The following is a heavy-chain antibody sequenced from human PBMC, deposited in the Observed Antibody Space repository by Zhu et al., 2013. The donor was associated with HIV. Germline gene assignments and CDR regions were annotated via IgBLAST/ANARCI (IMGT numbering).Heavy chain of an antibody. CDR1: GGTFSSYA. D-gene: IGHD6-13*01. J-gene: IGHJ6*02. Sequence: QVQLVQSGAEVKKPGSSVKVSCKASGGTFSSYAISWVRQAPGQGLEWMGGIIPIFGTANYAQKFQGRVTITADKSTSTAYMELSSLRSEDTAVYYCARPYRIAAAGTSYYYGMDVWGQGTTVTVSS. CDR2: IIPIFGTA. V-gene: IGHV1-69*06. CDR3: ARPYRIAAAGTSYYYGMDV.